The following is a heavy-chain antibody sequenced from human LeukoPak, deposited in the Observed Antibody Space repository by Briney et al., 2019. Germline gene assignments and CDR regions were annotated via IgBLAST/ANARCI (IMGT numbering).Heavy chain of an antibody. D-gene: IGHD2-2*01. CDR1: GGTFISYA. Sequence: GASVKVSCKASGGTFISYAISWVRQAPGQGLEWMGGIIPLFGTANYAQKFQGRVTITTDESTSTAYMELSSLRSEDTAVYYCASRGCSSTSCYHTYWYFDLWGRGTLVTVSS. V-gene: IGHV1-69*05. CDR2: IIPLFGTA. CDR3: ASRGCSSTSCYHTYWYFDL. J-gene: IGHJ2*01.